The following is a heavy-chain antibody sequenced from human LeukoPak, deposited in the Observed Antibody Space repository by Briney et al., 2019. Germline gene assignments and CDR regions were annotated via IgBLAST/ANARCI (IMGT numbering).Heavy chain of an antibody. J-gene: IGHJ4*02. V-gene: IGHV3-7*01. CDR3: ARNQYYYDSSGYYYSY. CDR1: GLTISNNW. D-gene: IGHD3-22*01. CDR2: IKLDGSEQ. Sequence: GGSLRLSCADSGLTISNNWMSWVRQAPGKGLEWVANIKLDGSEQYYVDSVKGRFTISRDNAKNSLYLQMNSLRAEDTAVYYCARNQYYYDSSGYYYSYWGQGTLVTVSS.